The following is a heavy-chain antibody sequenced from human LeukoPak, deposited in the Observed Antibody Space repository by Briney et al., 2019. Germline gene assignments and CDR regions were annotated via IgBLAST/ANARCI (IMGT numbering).Heavy chain of an antibody. V-gene: IGHV4-4*07. Sequence: SETLSPTCTVSGGSINNYYWSWIRQPAGKGLEWIGRIYTRGSTNYNPSLKSRVTMSVDTFKNQFSLKLSSVTAADTAVYYCARGRYCSADICSGGDAFDIWGQGTMVSVSS. J-gene: IGHJ3*02. D-gene: IGHD2-15*01. CDR2: IYTRGST. CDR1: GGSINNYY. CDR3: ARGRYCSADICSGGDAFDI.